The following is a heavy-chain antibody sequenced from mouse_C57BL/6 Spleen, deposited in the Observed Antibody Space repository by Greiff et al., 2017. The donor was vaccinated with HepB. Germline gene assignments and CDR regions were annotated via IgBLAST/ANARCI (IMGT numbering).Heavy chain of an antibody. D-gene: IGHD1-1*01. CDR1: GYTFTSYW. CDR2: IYPGSGST. V-gene: IGHV1-55*01. Sequence: QVQLQQPGAELVKPGASVKMSCKASGYTFTSYWITWVKQRPGQGLEWIGDIYPGSGSTNYNEKFKSKATLTVDTSSSTAYMQLSSLTSEDSAVYYCATYYYGSSYFDYGGQGTTRTVSS. J-gene: IGHJ2*01. CDR3: ATYYYGSSYFDY.